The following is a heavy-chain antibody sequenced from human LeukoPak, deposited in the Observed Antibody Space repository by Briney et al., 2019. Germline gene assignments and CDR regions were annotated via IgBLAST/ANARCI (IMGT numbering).Heavy chain of an antibody. J-gene: IGHJ4*02. CDR2: ISSSSSYI. V-gene: IGHV3-21*01. CDR3: AREDDYYGSGSRYKGVDY. D-gene: IGHD3-10*01. Sequence: GGSLRLSCAASGFTFSSYSMNWVRQAPGKGLEWVSSISSSSSYIYYADSVKGRFTISRDNAKNSLYLQMNSLRAEDTAVYYCAREDDYYGSGSRYKGVDYWGQGTLVTVSS. CDR1: GFTFSSYS.